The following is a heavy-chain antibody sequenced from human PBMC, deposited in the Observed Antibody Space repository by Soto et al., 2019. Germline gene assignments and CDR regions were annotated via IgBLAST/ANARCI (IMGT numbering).Heavy chain of an antibody. V-gene: IGHV3-48*02. CDR3: AREGRDDYYYYYGMDV. D-gene: IGHD2-15*01. CDR1: GFTFSSYA. J-gene: IGHJ6*02. Sequence: EVQLLESGGGLVQPGGSLRLSCAASGFTFSSYAMNWVRQAPGKGLEWVSYIGPSSSSIYYAGSVKGRFTISRNNAKNSLYLQMNSLRDEDTAVYYCAREGRDDYYYYYGMDVWGQGTTVTVSS. CDR2: IGPSSSSI.